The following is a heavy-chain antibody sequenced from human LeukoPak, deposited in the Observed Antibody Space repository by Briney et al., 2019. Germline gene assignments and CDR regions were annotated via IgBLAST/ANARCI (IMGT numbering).Heavy chain of an antibody. D-gene: IGHD3-16*01. Sequence: ASVKVSCKASGGTFSSYAISWVRQAPGQGLEWMGIINPSGGSTSYAQKFQGRVTMTRDTSTSTVYMELSSLRSEDTAVYYCAILGDTFDYWGQGTLVTVSS. V-gene: IGHV1-46*01. CDR1: GGTFSSYA. CDR3: AILGDTFDY. CDR2: INPSGGST. J-gene: IGHJ4*02.